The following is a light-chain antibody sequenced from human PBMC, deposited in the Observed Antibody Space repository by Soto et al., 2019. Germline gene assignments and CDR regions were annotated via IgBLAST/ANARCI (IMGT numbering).Light chain of an antibody. J-gene: IGLJ2*01. Sequence: QLVLTQPPSVSGAPGQRVTISCTGSSSNIGAGYDVHWYQQLPGTAPKLLIYGNSNRPSGVPDRFSGSKSGTSASLASTGLQAEDEADYYCQSYDSSLSGCVVFGGGTKLTVL. CDR1: SSNIGAGYD. V-gene: IGLV1-40*01. CDR2: GNS. CDR3: QSYDSSLSGCVV.